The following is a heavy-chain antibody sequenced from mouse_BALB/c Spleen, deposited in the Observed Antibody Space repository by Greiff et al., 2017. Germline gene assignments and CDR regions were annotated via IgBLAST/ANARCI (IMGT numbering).Heavy chain of an antibody. J-gene: IGHJ3*01. CDR1: GYTFSSYW. D-gene: IGHD2-4*01. Sequence: QVQLQQSGAELMNPGASVKISCKATGYTFSSYWIEWVKQRPGHGLEWIGEILPGSGSTNYNEKFKGKATFTADTSSNTAYMQLSSLTSEDSAVYYCARRGIYYEYAYWGQGTLVTVSA. CDR3: ARRGIYYEYAY. V-gene: IGHV1-9*01. CDR2: ILPGSGST.